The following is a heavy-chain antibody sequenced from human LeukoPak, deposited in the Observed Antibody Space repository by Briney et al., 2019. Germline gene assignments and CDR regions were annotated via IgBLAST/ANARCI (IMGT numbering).Heavy chain of an antibody. CDR1: GFAFTDFG. V-gene: IGHV3-33*06. J-gene: IGHJ4*02. D-gene: IGHD6-13*01. CDR3: AKPYSSSWGAFDY. CDR2: IWYDGSNK. Sequence: GRSLRLSCEASGFAFTDFGIHWVRQAPGKGLEWVAVIWYDGSNKYYADSVKGRFTISRDNSKNTLYLQMNSLRAEDTAVYYCAKPYSSSWGAFDYWGQGTLVTVSS.